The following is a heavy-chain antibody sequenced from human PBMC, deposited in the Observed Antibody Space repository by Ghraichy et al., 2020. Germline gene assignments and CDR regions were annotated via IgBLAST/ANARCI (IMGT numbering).Heavy chain of an antibody. CDR1: GFTFSDYW. D-gene: IGHD3-9*01. CDR2: ISSSSDDI. J-gene: IGHJ4*02. CDR3: ARDYDILTGYHHYFDY. Sequence: GGSLRLSCAASGFTFSDYWMSWIRQAPGKGLEWVSYISSSSDDIIYVDSVKGRFTISRDNAKNSLYLQMNSLRAEDTAVYYCARDYDILTGYHHYFDYWGQGTLVTVSS. V-gene: IGHV3-11*06.